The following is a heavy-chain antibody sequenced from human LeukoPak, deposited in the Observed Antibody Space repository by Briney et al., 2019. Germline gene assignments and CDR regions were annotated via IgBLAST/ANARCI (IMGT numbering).Heavy chain of an antibody. J-gene: IGHJ4*02. CDR2: IYYSGST. Sequence: SETLSLTCTVSGGSISSGGYYWSWIRQHPGKGLEWIGYIYYSGSTYYNPSLKSRVTISVDTSKNQSSLKLSSVTAADTAVYYCARRAYGSGSYFEYWGQGTLVTVSS. CDR1: GGSISSGGYY. V-gene: IGHV4-31*03. CDR3: ARRAYGSGSYFEY. D-gene: IGHD3-10*01.